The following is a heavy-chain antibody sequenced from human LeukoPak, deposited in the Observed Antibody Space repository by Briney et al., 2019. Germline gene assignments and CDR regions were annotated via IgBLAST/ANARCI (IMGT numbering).Heavy chain of an antibody. V-gene: IGHV3-33*06. CDR1: AFTFSSYG. CDR3: AKARIDSSSWYSWFDP. Sequence: PGRSLRLSCAASAFTFSSYGMHWVRQAPGKGLEWVAVIWYDGSNKYYADSVKGRFTISRDNSKNTLYLQMNSLRAEDTAVYYCAKARIDSSSWYSWFDPWGQGTLVTVSS. D-gene: IGHD6-13*01. CDR2: IWYDGSNK. J-gene: IGHJ5*02.